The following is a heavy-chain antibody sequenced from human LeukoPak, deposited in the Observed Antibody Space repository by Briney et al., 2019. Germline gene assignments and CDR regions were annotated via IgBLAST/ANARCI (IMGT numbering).Heavy chain of an antibody. J-gene: IGHJ3*02. D-gene: IGHD3-22*01. V-gene: IGHV4-31*03. CDR3: ARVAHYDSSGSRPLDAFDI. CDR2: IYYSGST. Sequence: PSETLSLTCTVSGGSISSGGYYWSWIRQHPGKGLEWIGYIYYSGSTYYNPSLKSRVTISVHTSKNQFSLKLSSVTAADTAVYYCARVAHYDSSGSRPLDAFDIWGQGTMVTVSS. CDR1: GGSISSGGYY.